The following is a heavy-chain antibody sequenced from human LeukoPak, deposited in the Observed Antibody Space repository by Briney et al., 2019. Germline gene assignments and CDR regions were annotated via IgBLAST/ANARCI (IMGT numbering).Heavy chain of an antibody. J-gene: IGHJ4*02. Sequence: GGSLRLSCAASGFTFSSYAMHWVRQAPGKGLEYVSAISSNGGSTYYANSVKGRFTISRDNSKNTLYLQMNSLRAEDTAVYYCAKPSDYYGSGSYSFDYWGQGTLVTVSS. CDR2: ISSNGGST. CDR3: AKPSDYYGSGSYSFDY. V-gene: IGHV3-64*01. CDR1: GFTFSSYA. D-gene: IGHD3-10*01.